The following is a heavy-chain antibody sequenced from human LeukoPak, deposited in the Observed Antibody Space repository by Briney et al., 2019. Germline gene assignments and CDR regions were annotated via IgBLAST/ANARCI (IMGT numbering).Heavy chain of an antibody. V-gene: IGHV3-21*01. J-gene: IGHJ6*03. D-gene: IGHD5-24*01. CDR2: ISSSSTYI. CDR3: ARDRPPRGGYSSPYYFFYMDV. CDR1: GLTFNNSG. Sequence: GGSLRLSCAASGLTFNNSGMLWVRQAPGKGLEWVSSISSSSTYIYYADSVKGRFTISRDNAKSTLYLQMNSLRVEDTAVYYCARDRPPRGGYSSPYYFFYMDVWGKGTTVAVSS.